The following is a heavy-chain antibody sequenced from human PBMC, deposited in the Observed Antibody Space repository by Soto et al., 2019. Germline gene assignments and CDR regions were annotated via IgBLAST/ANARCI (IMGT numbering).Heavy chain of an antibody. D-gene: IGHD1-26*01. CDR1: GGSFSGYY. Sequence: SETLSLTCAVYGGSFSGYYWSWIRQPPGKGLEWIGEINHSGSTNYNPSLKSRVTISVDTSKNQFSLKLSSVTAADTAVYYCARAAPVGTPRTFYYYYYGMDVWGQGTTVTV. CDR2: INHSGST. V-gene: IGHV4-34*01. J-gene: IGHJ6*02. CDR3: ARAAPVGTPRTFYYYYYGMDV.